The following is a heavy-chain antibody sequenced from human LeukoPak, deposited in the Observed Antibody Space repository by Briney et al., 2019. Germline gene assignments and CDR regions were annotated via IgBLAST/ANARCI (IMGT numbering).Heavy chain of an antibody. CDR2: IYYSGST. V-gene: IGHV4-59*01. CDR3: AREGLPPYYYYYMDV. Sequence: SETLSLTCTVSGGSISSYYWSWIRQPPGKGLEWIGYIYYSGSTNYNPSLKSRVTISVDTSKNQFSLKLSSVTAADTAVYYCAREGLPPYYYYYMDVWGKGTTVTVSS. CDR1: GGSISSYY. J-gene: IGHJ6*03.